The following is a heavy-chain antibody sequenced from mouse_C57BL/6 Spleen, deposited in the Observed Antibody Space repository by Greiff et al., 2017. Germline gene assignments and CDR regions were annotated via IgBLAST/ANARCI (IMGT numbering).Heavy chain of an antibody. V-gene: IGHV1-52*01. Sequence: VQLQQPGAELVRPGSSVKLSCKASGYTFTSYWMHWVKQRPIQGLEWIGNIDPSDSATHYNQKFKDKATLTVDKSSSTAYMQLSSLTSEDSAVYYCARGDSNYPFDYWGQGTTLTVSS. D-gene: IGHD2-5*01. CDR2: IDPSDSAT. CDR3: ARGDSNYPFDY. J-gene: IGHJ2*01. CDR1: GYTFTSYW.